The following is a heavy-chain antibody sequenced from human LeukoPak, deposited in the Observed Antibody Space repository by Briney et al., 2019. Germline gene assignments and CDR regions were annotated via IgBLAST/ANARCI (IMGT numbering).Heavy chain of an antibody. D-gene: IGHD6-19*01. CDR2: ISGSGGGT. Sequence: GGSLRLSCAASGFTFSRNAMAWVRQAPGKGLEWVSAISGSGGGTYYADSVKGRFTISRDNSKNTLYLQMNSLRAEDTAVYYCAKSSGWFNKDHDYWGQGTLVTVSS. J-gene: IGHJ4*02. V-gene: IGHV3-23*01. CDR3: AKSSGWFNKDHDY. CDR1: GFTFSRNA.